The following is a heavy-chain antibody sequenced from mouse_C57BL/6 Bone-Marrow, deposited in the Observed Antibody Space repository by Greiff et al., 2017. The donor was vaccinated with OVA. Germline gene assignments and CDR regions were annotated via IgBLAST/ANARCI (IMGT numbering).Heavy chain of an antibody. D-gene: IGHD1-1*01. Sequence: VQLQQPGAELVKPGASVKLSCKASGYTFTSYWMQWVKQRPGQGLEWIGEIDPSDSYTNYNQKFKGKATLTVDTSSSTAYMQLSSLTSEDSAVYYCARHYYGSSGYYFDYWGQGTTLTVSS. J-gene: IGHJ2*01. CDR1: GYTFTSYW. V-gene: IGHV1-50*01. CDR3: ARHYYGSSGYYFDY. CDR2: IDPSDSYT.